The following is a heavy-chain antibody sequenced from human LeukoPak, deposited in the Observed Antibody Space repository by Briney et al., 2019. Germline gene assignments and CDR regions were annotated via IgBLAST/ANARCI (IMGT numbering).Heavy chain of an antibody. CDR2: ISGNGINT. J-gene: IGHJ4*02. V-gene: IGHV3-23*01. D-gene: IGHD3-16*01. CDR3: ARGVSD. Sequence: PGGSLRLSCAPSGFTFNIYAMNWVRRAPGTGLEWVSIISGNGINTYYANSVKGPFTISRYFPKKSLYPKMNSLRVRDTAISYCARGVSDWGQGTLGTVAS. CDR1: GFTFNIYA.